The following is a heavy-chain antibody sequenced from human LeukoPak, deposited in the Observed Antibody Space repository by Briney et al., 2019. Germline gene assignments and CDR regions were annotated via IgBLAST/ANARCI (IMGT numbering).Heavy chain of an antibody. J-gene: IGHJ6*02. CDR2: MHHSGRT. Sequence: IPSQTLSLTCNVSGASITSESYFWSWMRQHPGKGLEWIGYMHHSGRTYYNASLKSRVTISVDTSKSQFSLKVNSVTAADTAVYYCARVCGAPAFYHYGIDVWGQGTTVTVSS. V-gene: IGHV4-31*03. D-gene: IGHD3-3*01. CDR1: GASITSESYF. CDR3: ARVCGAPAFYHYGIDV.